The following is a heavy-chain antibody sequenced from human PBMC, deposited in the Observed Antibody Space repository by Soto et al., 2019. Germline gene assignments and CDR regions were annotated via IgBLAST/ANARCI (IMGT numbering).Heavy chain of an antibody. CDR1: GYTTTSYC. D-gene: IGHD1-26*01. CDR2: ICANNGSA. Sequence: KRSCKASGYTTTSYCTSWWRQDPGKSGEEMGWICANNGSANNAQKVQGRVTMTTDTSTSTAYMELRSLRSVDTAVYYCSRYDGGNLQEASYYYYGMDVWGKGTTVTVSS. V-gene: IGHV1-18*01. J-gene: IGHJ6*04. CDR3: SRYDGGNLQEASYYYYGMDV.